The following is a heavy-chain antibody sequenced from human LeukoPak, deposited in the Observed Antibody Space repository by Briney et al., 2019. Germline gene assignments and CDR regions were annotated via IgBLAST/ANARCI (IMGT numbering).Heavy chain of an antibody. J-gene: IGHJ4*02. CDR3: ARELRSSGWYPDNFYYFDY. CDR1: GYTFTGYY. Sequence: GASVKVSCKASGYTFTGYYMHWVRQAPGQGLEWMGWINPNSGGTNYAQKFQGRVTMTRDTSISTAYMELSRLRSDDTAVYYCARELRSSGWYPDNFYYFDYWGQGTLVTVSS. V-gene: IGHV1-2*02. CDR2: INPNSGGT. D-gene: IGHD6-19*01.